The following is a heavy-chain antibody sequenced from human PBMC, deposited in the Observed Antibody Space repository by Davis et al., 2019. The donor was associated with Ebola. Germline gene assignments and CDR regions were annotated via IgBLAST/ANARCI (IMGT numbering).Heavy chain of an antibody. CDR3: TRVGYGTYYYYYYYMDV. J-gene: IGHJ6*03. CDR1: GFTFGDYA. D-gene: IGHD5-12*01. Sequence: GESLKISCTASGFTFGDYAMSWFRQAPGKGLEWVGFIRSKAYGGTTEYAASVKGRFTISRDDSKSIAYLQMNSLKTEDTAVYYCTRVGYGTYYYYYYYMDVWGKGTTVTVSS. CDR2: IRSKAYGGTT. V-gene: IGHV3-49*03.